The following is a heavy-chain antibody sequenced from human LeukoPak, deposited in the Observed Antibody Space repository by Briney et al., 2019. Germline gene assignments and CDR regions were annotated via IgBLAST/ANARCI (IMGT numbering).Heavy chain of an antibody. CDR3: AKEVVTATEGFDY. CDR2: ISGSGGRT. CDR1: GFTFSSYA. Sequence: GGSLRLSCAASGFTFSSYAMSWVSQAPGKGLEWVSAISGSGGRTYYADSVKGRFTISRDNSKNTLYLQINSLRAEDTAVYYCAKEVVTATEGFDYWGQGTLVTVSS. D-gene: IGHD2-21*02. V-gene: IGHV3-23*01. J-gene: IGHJ4*02.